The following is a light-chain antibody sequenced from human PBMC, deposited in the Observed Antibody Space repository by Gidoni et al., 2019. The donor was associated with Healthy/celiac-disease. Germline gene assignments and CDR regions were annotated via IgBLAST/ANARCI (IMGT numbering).Light chain of an antibody. CDR3: QQYDNLSLT. J-gene: IGKJ4*01. CDR2: DAS. Sequence: DIQMTQSPSSLSASVGDRVTLTCQARQDISNYINWYQQKPGKAPKLLIYDASNVETGVTSTFSRSGSETDFTFNISTLQPGDSATYYCQQYDNLSLTFGGGTKVEIK. CDR1: QDISNY. V-gene: IGKV1-33*01.